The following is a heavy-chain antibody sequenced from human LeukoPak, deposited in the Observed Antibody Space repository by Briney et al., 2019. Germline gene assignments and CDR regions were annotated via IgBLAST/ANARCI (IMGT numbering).Heavy chain of an antibody. V-gene: IGHV4-4*07. CDR3: ARVGAAGPPFDY. CDR2: IYTSGST. J-gene: IGHJ4*02. CDR1: GGSISSYY. D-gene: IGHD6-13*01. Sequence: SETLSLTCTVSGGSISSYYWSWIRQPAGKGLEWIGRIYTSGSTNYNPSLKSRVTISVDKSKNQFSLKLSSVTAADTAVYYCARVGAAGPPFDYWGQGTLVTVSS.